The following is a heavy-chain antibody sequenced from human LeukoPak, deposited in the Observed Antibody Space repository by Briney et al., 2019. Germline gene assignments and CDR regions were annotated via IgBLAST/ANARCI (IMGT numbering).Heavy chain of an antibody. CDR2: IIPIFGTA. Sequence: SVKVSCKASGGTFSSYAISWVRQAPGQGLEWMGGIIPIFGTANYAQKFQGRVTITTDESTSTAYMELSSLRSEDTAVYYCARDYGSGESNYFDYWGQGTLVTVSS. D-gene: IGHD3-10*01. V-gene: IGHV1-69*05. CDR3: ARDYGSGESNYFDY. CDR1: GGTFSSYA. J-gene: IGHJ4*02.